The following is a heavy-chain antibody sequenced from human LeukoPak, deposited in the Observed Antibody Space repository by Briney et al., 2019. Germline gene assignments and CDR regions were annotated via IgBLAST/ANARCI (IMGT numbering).Heavy chain of an antibody. CDR1: GYTFTSYC. V-gene: IGHV1-46*01. D-gene: IGHD2-15*01. CDR3: ATDPVGYCSANGCYSVDY. CDR2: INPSGGST. Sequence: ASVKVSCKASGYTFTSYCMHWVRQAPGQGLEWMGIINPSGGSTSYAQKFQGRVTMTRDMSTSTAYMELSSLRSDDTAVYYCATDPVGYCSANGCYSVDYWGQGTLVTVSS. J-gene: IGHJ4*02.